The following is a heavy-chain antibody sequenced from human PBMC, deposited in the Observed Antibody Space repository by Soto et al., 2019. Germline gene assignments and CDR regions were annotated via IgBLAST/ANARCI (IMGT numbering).Heavy chain of an antibody. Sequence: QVHLVQSGAEVKKPGASVKVSCKGSGYGFTTYGITWVRQAPGQGLEWMAWISAHNGNTNYAQKLQGRGTVTRDTSTSTAYMELKSPRSDDTAVYYCARGRYGDYWGQGALVTVSS. J-gene: IGHJ4*02. CDR2: ISAHNGNT. V-gene: IGHV1-18*01. CDR1: GYGFTTYG. D-gene: IGHD1-1*01. CDR3: ARGRYGDY.